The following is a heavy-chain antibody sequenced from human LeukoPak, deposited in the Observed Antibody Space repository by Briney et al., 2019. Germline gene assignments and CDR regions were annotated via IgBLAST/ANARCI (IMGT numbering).Heavy chain of an antibody. D-gene: IGHD3-10*01. CDR3: AKDVRSPMARGVVFDY. Sequence: EASVKVSCKASGYTFTSYGISWLRQAPGQGLEWMGWISAYNDDTNYVQKFQDRVIMTTDTSTSTVYMELGSLRSDDTAVYYCAKDVRSPMARGVVFDYWGQGTLVTISS. CDR2: ISAYNDDT. CDR1: GYTFTSYG. J-gene: IGHJ4*02. V-gene: IGHV1-18*01.